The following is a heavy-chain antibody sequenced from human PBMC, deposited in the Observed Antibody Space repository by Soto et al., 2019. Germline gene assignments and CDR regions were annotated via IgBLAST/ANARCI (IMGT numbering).Heavy chain of an antibody. Sequence: EVQLVESGGDLVQPGGSLTLACAASGFTFGSDWMSWVRQTPGKGLEWVANIRGDGSDKYYVDSVKGRFTISRDNAKNSRYLHMNNWRAEYAAVYYCARGGDTVSLGFDSWGQGTLVTVSS. D-gene: IGHD3-16*01. V-gene: IGHV3-7*04. CDR2: IRGDGSDK. CDR3: ARGGDTVSLGFDS. J-gene: IGHJ4*02. CDR1: GFTFGSDW.